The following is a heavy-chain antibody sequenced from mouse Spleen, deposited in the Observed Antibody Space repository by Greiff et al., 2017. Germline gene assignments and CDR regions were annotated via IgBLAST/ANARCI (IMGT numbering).Heavy chain of an antibody. CDR3: APLYYGNYAVFAY. Sequence: QVQLQQPGAELVKPGASVKLSCKASGYTFTSYWMQWVKQRPGQGLEWIGEIDPSDSYTNYNQKFKGKATLTVDTSSSTAYMQLSSLTSEDSAVYYCAPLYYGNYAVFAYWGQGTLVTVSA. V-gene: IGHV1-50*01. D-gene: IGHD2-1*01. CDR1: GYTFTSYW. CDR2: IDPSDSYT. J-gene: IGHJ3*01.